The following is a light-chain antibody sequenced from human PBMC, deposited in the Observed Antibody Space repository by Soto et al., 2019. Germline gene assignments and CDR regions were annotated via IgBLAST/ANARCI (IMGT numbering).Light chain of an antibody. Sequence: QSVLTQPPSASGSPGQSVTISCTGTSSDVGGYNYVSWYQHNPGKAPTLMIYEVSKRPSGVPDRFSGSKSGNTASLTVSGLQAEDEADYYCSSYAGSDNYVFGTGTKVTVL. V-gene: IGLV2-8*01. J-gene: IGLJ1*01. CDR1: SSDVGGYNY. CDR2: EVS. CDR3: SSYAGSDNYV.